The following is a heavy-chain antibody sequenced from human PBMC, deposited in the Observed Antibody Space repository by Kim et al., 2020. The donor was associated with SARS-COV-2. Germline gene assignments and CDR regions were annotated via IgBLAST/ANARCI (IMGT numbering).Heavy chain of an antibody. CDR3: AKDCSSLLLWFGDPPGCGDAFDI. V-gene: IGHV3-9*01. J-gene: IGHJ3*02. CDR1: GFTFDDYA. CDR2: ISWNSGSI. D-gene: IGHD3-10*01. Sequence: GGSLRLSCAASGFTFDDYAMHWVRQAPGKGLEWVSGISWNSGSIGYADSVKGRFTISRDNAKNSLYLQMNSLRAEDTALYYCAKDCSSLLLWFGDPPGCGDAFDIWGQGTMVAVSS.